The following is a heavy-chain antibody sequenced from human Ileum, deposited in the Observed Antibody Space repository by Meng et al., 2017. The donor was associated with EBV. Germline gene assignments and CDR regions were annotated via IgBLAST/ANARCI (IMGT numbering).Heavy chain of an antibody. CDR2: IYYSGST. D-gene: IGHD2-15*01. V-gene: IGHV4-39*07. CDR1: GGSISSSSYY. Sequence: QLQQEESGPGLVKPSETLSLTCTVSGGSISSSSYYWGWIRQPPGKGLEWIGSIYYSGSTYYNPSLKSRVTISVDTSKNQFSLKLSSVTAADTAVYYCARELMYCSGGSCYPFDYWGQGTLVTVSS. CDR3: ARELMYCSGGSCYPFDY. J-gene: IGHJ4*02.